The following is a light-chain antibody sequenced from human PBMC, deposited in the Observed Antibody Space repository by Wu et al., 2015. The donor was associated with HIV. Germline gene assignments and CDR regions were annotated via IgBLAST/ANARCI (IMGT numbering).Light chain of an antibody. J-gene: IGKJ2*01. Sequence: DILLTQSPATLSLSPGERATLSCRASQSVSSSYLAWYQQKPGQAPRLLIYGASSRATGIPDRFSGSGSGTDFTLTISRLEPEDFAVYYCQQYGSSPRTFGQGTKLEIK. CDR3: QQYGSSPRT. V-gene: IGKV3-20*01. CDR1: QSVSSSY. CDR2: GAS.